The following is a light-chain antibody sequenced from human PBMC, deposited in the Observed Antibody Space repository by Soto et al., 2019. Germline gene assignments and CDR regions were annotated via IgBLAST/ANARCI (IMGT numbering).Light chain of an antibody. J-gene: IGLJ2*01. CDR1: GSDVGGYDF. CDR3: YSFAGTYAVV. V-gene: IGLV2-11*01. CDR2: DVS. Sequence: QSALTQPRSVSGSPGQSVTLSCSGSGSDVGGYDFVSWYQQHPGKAPKLIIYDVSKRPSGVPDRYSGSKSGNAASLTISGLQAEDEADYYCYSFAGTYAVVFGGGTKLTVL.